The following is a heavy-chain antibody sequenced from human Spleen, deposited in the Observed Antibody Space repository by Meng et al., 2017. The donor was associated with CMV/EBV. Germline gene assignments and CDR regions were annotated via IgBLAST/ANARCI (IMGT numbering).Heavy chain of an antibody. CDR1: GYSVTGYY. J-gene: IGHJ4*02. CDR2: INPNSGGT. CDR3: ARDNSGWGGDFDY. D-gene: IGHD6-19*01. V-gene: IGHV1-2*06. Sequence: KASGYSVTGYYIQWVRQAPGQGLEWMGRINPNSGGTNYAQKFQGRVTMTRDTSISTAYMELSRLRSDDTAVYYCARDNSGWGGDFDYWGQGTLVTVSS.